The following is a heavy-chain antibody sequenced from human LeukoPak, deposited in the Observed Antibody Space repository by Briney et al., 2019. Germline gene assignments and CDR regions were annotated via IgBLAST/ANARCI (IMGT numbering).Heavy chain of an antibody. D-gene: IGHD5-18*01. CDR2: ISSSGSTI. V-gene: IGHV3-48*03. CDR1: GFTFSSYE. CDR3: ARAPGYSYGYTRVRP. Sequence: PGGSLRLSCAASGFTFSSYEMNWVRQAPGKGLEWVSYISSSGSTIYYADSVKGRFTISRDNAKNSLYLQMNSLRAEDTAVYYCARAPGYSYGYTRVRPWGQGTLVTVSS. J-gene: IGHJ5*02.